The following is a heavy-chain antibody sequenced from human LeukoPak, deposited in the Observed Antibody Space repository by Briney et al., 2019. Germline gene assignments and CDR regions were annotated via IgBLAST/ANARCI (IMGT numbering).Heavy chain of an antibody. J-gene: IGHJ4*02. CDR3: ARVGGYYDSSGYYPDY. Sequence: PGGSLRLSCAASGFTFSSYEMNWVRQAPGKGLEWVSYISSSGSTIYYADSVKGRFTISRDNAKNSLYLQMNSLRAEDTAVYYCARVGGYYDSSGYYPDYWGQGTLVTVSS. CDR1: GFTFSSYE. D-gene: IGHD3-22*01. CDR2: ISSSGSTI. V-gene: IGHV3-48*03.